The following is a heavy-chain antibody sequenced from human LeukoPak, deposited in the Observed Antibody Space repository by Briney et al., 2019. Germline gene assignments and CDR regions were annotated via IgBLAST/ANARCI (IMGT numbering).Heavy chain of an antibody. J-gene: IGHJ4*02. CDR3: GKTTTGYSSGRYPGWPVDY. Sequence: GGSLRLSCAASGFTFNSHAMYWVRQAPGKGLEWVSGIFCSGGSAHYADSVKGRFTISRDNSKNTVYLQMASLRVEDTAVYYCGKTTTGYSSGRYPGWPVDYWGQGTLVTVSS. V-gene: IGHV3-23*01. CDR1: GFTFNSHA. D-gene: IGHD6-19*01. CDR2: IFCSGGSA.